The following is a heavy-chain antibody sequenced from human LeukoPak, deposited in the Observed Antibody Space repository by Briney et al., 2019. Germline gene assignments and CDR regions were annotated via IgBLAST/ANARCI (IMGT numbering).Heavy chain of an antibody. CDR2: ISSSSSYI. CDR1: GFTFSSYS. Sequence: GGSLRLSCAASGFTFSSYSMNWVRQAPGKGLEWVSSISSSSSYIYYADSVKGRFTISRDNAKNSLYLQMNSLKVEDTDVYYCARGSGSSSWNPDYFYHGMDVWGQGTTVTVSS. V-gene: IGHV3-21*04. CDR3: ARGSGSSSWNPDYFYHGMDV. D-gene: IGHD6-13*01. J-gene: IGHJ6*02.